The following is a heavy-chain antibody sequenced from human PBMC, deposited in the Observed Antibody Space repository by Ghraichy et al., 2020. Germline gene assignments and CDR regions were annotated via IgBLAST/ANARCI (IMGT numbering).Heavy chain of an antibody. J-gene: IGHJ6*02. CDR2: ISSSSSTI. CDR1: GFTFSSYS. V-gene: IGHV3-48*02. Sequence: GGSLRLSCAASGFTFSSYSMNWVRQAPGKGLEWVSYISSSSSTIYYADSVKGRFTISRDNAKNSLYLQMNSLRDEDTAVYYCARGCSSTSCYASYYYGMDVWGQGTTVTVSS. D-gene: IGHD2-2*01. CDR3: ARGCSSTSCYASYYYGMDV.